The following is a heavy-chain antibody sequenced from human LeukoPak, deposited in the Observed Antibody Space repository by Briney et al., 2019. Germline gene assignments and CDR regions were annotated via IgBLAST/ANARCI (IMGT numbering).Heavy chain of an antibody. CDR3: AKVTRRGQTSPFDY. J-gene: IGHJ4*02. CDR2: ISGSGGST. V-gene: IGHV3-23*01. Sequence: GGSLRLSCAASGFTFSSYAMSWVRQAPGKGLEWVSAISGSGGSTYYADSVKGRFTISRDNSKNTLYLQMNSLRAEDTAVHYCAKVTRRGQTSPFDYWGQGTLVTVSS. CDR1: GFTFSSYA. D-gene: IGHD3-10*01.